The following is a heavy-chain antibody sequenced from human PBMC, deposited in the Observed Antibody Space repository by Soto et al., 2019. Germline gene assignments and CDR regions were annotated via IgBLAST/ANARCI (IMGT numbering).Heavy chain of an antibody. Sequence: EVQPLESGGGLVQPGGSLRLSCAASGFTFNTFEMSWVRQAPGRGLEWVSFISTDSSRAYYADAVKGRFTISRDNSKHTLYLQMNSLTAEDTAVYACVKGGWLDFWGQGTLVTVSS. J-gene: IGHJ5*01. D-gene: IGHD3-16*01. CDR3: VKGGWLDF. V-gene: IGHV3-23*01. CDR2: ISTDSSRA. CDR1: GFTFNTFE.